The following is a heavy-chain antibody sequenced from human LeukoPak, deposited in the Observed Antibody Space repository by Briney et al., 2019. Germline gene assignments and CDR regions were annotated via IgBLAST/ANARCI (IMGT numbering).Heavy chain of an antibody. Sequence: PSETLSLTCTVSGGSITSSGVYWGWVRQHPGKGLEWVGCVYYGGDTYYNPSLKSRVTISVDTSKNQFSLSLSSVTAADTALYYCARLFSSGWPYFYGLDGWGQGTTVTVSS. J-gene: IGHJ6*02. CDR1: GGSITSSGVY. CDR2: VYYGGDT. CDR3: ARLFSSGWPYFYGLDG. V-gene: IGHV4-39*01. D-gene: IGHD6-19*01.